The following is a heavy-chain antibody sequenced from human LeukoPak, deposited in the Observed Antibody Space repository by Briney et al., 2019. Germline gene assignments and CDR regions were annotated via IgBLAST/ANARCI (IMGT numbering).Heavy chain of an antibody. Sequence: SETLSLTCTVSGGSISNHYWSWIRQPPGKGLEWIGYIYYSGSTNYNPSLKSRVTISVDTSKNQFSLKLSSVTAADTAVYYCARDHYDSSGYWVPFDYWGQGTLVTVSS. CDR3: ARDHYDSSGYWVPFDY. V-gene: IGHV4-59*11. J-gene: IGHJ4*02. CDR1: GGSISNHY. CDR2: IYYSGST. D-gene: IGHD3-22*01.